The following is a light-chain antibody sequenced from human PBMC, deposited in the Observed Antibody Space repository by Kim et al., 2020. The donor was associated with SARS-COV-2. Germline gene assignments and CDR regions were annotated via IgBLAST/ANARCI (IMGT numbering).Light chain of an antibody. CDR3: NSRDSSGNLGV. V-gene: IGLV3-19*01. CDR1: SVRNYF. CDR2: GRN. Sequence: LGETVRITCKGDSVRNYFVSWYQQKPGQAPLLVMYGRNIRASGIPDRFSGSRLGDTASLTIAGTQPEDEADYYCNSRDSSGNLGVFGGGTQLTVL. J-gene: IGLJ3*02.